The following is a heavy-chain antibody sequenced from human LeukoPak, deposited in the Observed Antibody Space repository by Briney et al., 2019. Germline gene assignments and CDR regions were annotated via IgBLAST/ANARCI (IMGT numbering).Heavy chain of an antibody. CDR1: GYTFTGYY. CDR3: ARDYCGGDCFPDY. CDR2: INPNSGDT. D-gene: IGHD2-21*02. V-gene: IGHV1-2*06. Sequence: ASVKVSCEASGYTFTGYYVHWVRQAPGQGLEWMGRINPNSGDTNYAQKFQGRVTMTRDTSISTAYMELSRLRSDDTAVYYCARDYCGGDCFPDYWGQGTLVTVSS. J-gene: IGHJ4*02.